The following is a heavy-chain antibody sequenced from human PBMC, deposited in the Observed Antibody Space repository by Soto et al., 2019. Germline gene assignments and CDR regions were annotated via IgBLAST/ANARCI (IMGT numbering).Heavy chain of an antibody. J-gene: IGHJ4*02. CDR2: IHYSGDS. CDR1: GGSISSGDYY. V-gene: IGHV4-31*03. Sequence: QVQLQESGPGLVKPSQTLSLTCTVSGGSISSGDYYWSWIRQHPGKGLEWIGYIHYSGDSYYNPSLKSRVTISIATSKNQFSLKLSSVTAADTALYYCARADYNDYRGYDYWGQGTLVTVSS. CDR3: ARADYNDYRGYDY. D-gene: IGHD4-17*01.